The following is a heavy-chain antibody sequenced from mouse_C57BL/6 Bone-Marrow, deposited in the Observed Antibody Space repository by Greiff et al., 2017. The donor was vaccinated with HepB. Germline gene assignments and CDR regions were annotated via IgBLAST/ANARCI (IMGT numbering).Heavy chain of an antibody. CDR2: IHPSDSDT. D-gene: IGHD3-2*02. CDR3: AMMDSSGFNGLAYAMDD. V-gene: IGHV1-74*01. CDR1: GYTFTSYW. J-gene: IGHJ4*01. Sequence: VQLQQPGAELVKPGASVKVSCKASGYTFTSYWMHWVKQRPGQGLEWIGRIHPSDSDTNYNQKFKGKATLTVDKSSSTAYMPLSSLTSEDSAVYYCAMMDSSGFNGLAYAMDDWGQGTSVTVSS.